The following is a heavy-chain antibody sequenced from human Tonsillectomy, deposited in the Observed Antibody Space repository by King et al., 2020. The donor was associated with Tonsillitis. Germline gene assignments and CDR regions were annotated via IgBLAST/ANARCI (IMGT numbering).Heavy chain of an antibody. D-gene: IGHD5-18*01. CDR3: VKDRLGDTTMII. V-gene: IGHV3-23*04. CDR2: MSGRGGSK. J-gene: IGHJ4*02. Sequence: VQLVESGGGLIQPGGSLRLSCAASGLTFSSYGMSWCRQAPGKGLEWVSAMSGRGGSKNYAESVKGRFTISRDNSKNTLYLQMNSLRAEDTAVYYCVKDRLGDTTMIIWGQGTLDTVSP. CDR1: GLTFSSYG.